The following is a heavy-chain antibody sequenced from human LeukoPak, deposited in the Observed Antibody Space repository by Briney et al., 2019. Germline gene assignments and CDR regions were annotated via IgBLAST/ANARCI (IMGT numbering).Heavy chain of an antibody. Sequence: GGSLRLSCGAFGFTFSNSWMTWIRQAPGKGLEWVATISPDGGEKNCVDSVKGRFTISRDNAKNSLYLQMNYLTTEDTAVYFCARDEAYSSFDYWGQGILVTVSS. V-gene: IGHV3-7*01. J-gene: IGHJ4*02. D-gene: IGHD4-11*01. CDR1: GFTFSNSW. CDR2: ISPDGGEK. CDR3: ARDEAYSSFDY.